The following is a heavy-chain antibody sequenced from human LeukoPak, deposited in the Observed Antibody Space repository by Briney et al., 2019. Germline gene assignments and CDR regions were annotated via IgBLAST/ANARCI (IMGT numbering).Heavy chain of an antibody. Sequence: SETLSLPCAVYGGSFSGYYWSWIRQPPGKGLEWIGEINHSGSTNYNPSLKSRVTISVDTSKNQFSLKLTSVTAADTAVYYCARASVAAHRTYYYYMDVWGKGTTVTISS. V-gene: IGHV4-34*01. CDR3: ARASVAAHRTYYYYMDV. CDR2: INHSGST. J-gene: IGHJ6*03. D-gene: IGHD6-19*01. CDR1: GGSFSGYY.